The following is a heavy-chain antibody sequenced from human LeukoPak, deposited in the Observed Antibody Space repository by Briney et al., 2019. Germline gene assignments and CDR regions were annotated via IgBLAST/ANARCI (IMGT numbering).Heavy chain of an antibody. CDR3: ARRVDVFDI. CDR2: IYPGDSNT. CDR1: GYRFTTYW. J-gene: IGHJ3*02. Sequence: GESLKISCKGSGYRFTTYWIGWVRQMPGKGLEWMGIIYPGDSNTRYSPSFQGQVTISVDNSVSTAYLQWSSLKASDTAMYYCARRVDVFDIWGQGTMVTVSS. V-gene: IGHV5-51*01.